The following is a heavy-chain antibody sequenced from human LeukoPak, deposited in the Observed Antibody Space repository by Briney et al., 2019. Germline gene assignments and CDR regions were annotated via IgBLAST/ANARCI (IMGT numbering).Heavy chain of an antibody. Sequence: ASVKVPCNASGYTFTGYYMHWVRQAPGQGLEWMGWINPKSGGTNYAQKFRGRVTMTRDTSISTAYMELSRLRSDDTAVYYCARASAENDYWGQGTLVTVSS. CDR2: INPKSGGT. CDR3: ARASAENDY. J-gene: IGHJ4*02. V-gene: IGHV1-2*02. CDR1: GYTFTGYY.